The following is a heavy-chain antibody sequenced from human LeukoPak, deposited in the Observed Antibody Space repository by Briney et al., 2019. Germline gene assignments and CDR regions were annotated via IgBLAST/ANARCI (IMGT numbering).Heavy chain of an antibody. CDR3: ARASSLYDFWSGYTNHFDY. Sequence: ASVKVSCKASGYTFTSYDINWVRQATGQGLEWMGWMNPNSGNTGYAQKFQGRVTMTRNISISTAYMELSSLRSEDTAVYYCARASSLYDFWSGYTNHFDYWGQGTLVTVSS. J-gene: IGHJ4*02. CDR2: MNPNSGNT. D-gene: IGHD3-3*01. CDR1: GYTFTSYD. V-gene: IGHV1-8*01.